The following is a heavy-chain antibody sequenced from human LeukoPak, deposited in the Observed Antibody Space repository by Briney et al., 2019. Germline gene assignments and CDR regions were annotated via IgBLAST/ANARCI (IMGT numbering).Heavy chain of an antibody. Sequence: GGSLRLSCAASGFTFSSYGMHWVRQAPGKGLEWVAVISYDGSNKYYADSVKGRFTISRDNSKSTLYLQMNSLRAEDTAVYYCAKVEWGAMYYYDSSGYYSYYFDYWGQGTLVTVSS. V-gene: IGHV3-30*18. CDR3: AKVEWGAMYYYDSSGYYSYYFDY. CDR1: GFTFSSYG. CDR2: ISYDGSNK. D-gene: IGHD3-22*01. J-gene: IGHJ4*02.